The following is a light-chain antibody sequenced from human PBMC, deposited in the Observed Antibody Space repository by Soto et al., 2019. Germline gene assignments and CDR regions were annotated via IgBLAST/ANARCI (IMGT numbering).Light chain of an antibody. Sequence: DIQMTQSPSTLSASXXXXXTXTXRASQSTSSYLAWYQQKPGKAPKLLIYQASSLENGVPSRFSGSGSGTEFSLTISSLQPDDFATYYCQQYSSHSTFGQGTKVDIK. CDR1: QSTSSY. J-gene: IGKJ1*01. CDR2: QAS. CDR3: QQYSSHST. V-gene: IGKV1-5*03.